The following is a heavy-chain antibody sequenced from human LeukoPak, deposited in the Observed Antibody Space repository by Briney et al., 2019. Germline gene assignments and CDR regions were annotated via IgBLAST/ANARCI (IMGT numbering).Heavy chain of an antibody. Sequence: SETLSLTCTVSGGSISSYYWSWIRQPAGKGLEWIGRIYTSGSTNYNPSLKSRVTMSVDTSKNQFSLKLSSVTAADAAVYYCARSIDYYDSSGPDYWGQGTLVTVSS. CDR2: IYTSGST. D-gene: IGHD3-22*01. CDR3: ARSIDYYDSSGPDY. V-gene: IGHV4-4*07. J-gene: IGHJ4*02. CDR1: GGSISSYY.